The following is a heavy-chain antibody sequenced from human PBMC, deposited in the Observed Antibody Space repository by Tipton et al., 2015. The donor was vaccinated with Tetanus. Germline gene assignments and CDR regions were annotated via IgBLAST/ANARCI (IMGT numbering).Heavy chain of an antibody. CDR1: GFTFFDYS. V-gene: IGHV3-21*01. CDR3: ARDLHLPGDVVVVPGAMPWFYGVDV. Sequence: QLVQSGGGTVQPGESLRLSCAASGFTFFDYSMNWVRQAPGKGLEWVSSISGSGNYIYYADSVKGRFTISRANAKNSLYLQMDSLRAEDTAVYSCARDLHLPGDVVVVPGAMPWFYGVDVWGQGTTVSVSS. J-gene: IGHJ6*02. D-gene: IGHD2-2*01. CDR2: ISGSGNYI.